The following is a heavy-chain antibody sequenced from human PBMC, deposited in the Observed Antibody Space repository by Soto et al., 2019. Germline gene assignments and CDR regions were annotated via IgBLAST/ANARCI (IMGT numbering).Heavy chain of an antibody. J-gene: IGHJ5*02. CDR2: IYYSGIT. Sequence: PAETFASTFTVSGGSIRSYYWSWIRQPPGKVLELIGYIYYSGITNYNPSLKSRVTISVDTSKNQFSLKLSSVTAADTAVYYFARGREAPAAKTTSNWFGTWGQRTIVTVSS. CDR3: ARGREAPAAKTTSNWFGT. CDR1: GGSIRSYY. V-gene: IGHV4-59*01. D-gene: IGHD2-2*01.